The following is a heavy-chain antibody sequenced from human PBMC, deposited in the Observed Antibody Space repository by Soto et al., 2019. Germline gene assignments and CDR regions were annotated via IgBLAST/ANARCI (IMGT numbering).Heavy chain of an antibody. J-gene: IGHJ6*02. D-gene: IGHD6-13*01. Sequence: PSETLSLTCTVSGGSIGSYYWSWIRQPPGKGLEWIGYIYYSGSTNYNPSLKSRVTISVDTSKNQFSLKLSSVTAADTAVYYCARGGYSDGMDVWGQGTTVTVSS. CDR3: ARGGYSDGMDV. CDR1: GGSIGSYY. CDR2: IYYSGST. V-gene: IGHV4-59*01.